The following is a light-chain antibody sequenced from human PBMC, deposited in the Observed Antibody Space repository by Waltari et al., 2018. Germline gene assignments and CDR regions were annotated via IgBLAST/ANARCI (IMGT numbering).Light chain of an antibody. CDR1: NLGSTS. Sequence: SYVLTQPPSVSVAPGQTARVTWGGNNLGSTSVHWYQQRPGQAPILVLYDDSDRPSGIPDRFSGSNSGNTATLTISRVEAGDEADYYCQVWDGSTDVVFGGGTKLTVL. CDR2: DDS. CDR3: QVWDGSTDVV. J-gene: IGLJ2*01. V-gene: IGLV3-21*02.